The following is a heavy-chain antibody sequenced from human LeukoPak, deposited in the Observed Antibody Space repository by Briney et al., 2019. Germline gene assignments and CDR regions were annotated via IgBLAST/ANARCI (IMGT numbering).Heavy chain of an antibody. V-gene: IGHV3-23*01. CDR3: AKPSPWLDY. CDR1: GFTFSNYA. D-gene: IGHD5-12*01. CDR2: ISASGAGT. J-gene: IGHJ4*02. Sequence: GGSLRLSCAVSGFTFSNYAMSWVRQAPGKGLEWVSAISASGAGTYYADPVKGRFTISRDNSKNTLYLQMNSLRAGDTAVYYCAKPSPWLDYWGEGTLVTVSS.